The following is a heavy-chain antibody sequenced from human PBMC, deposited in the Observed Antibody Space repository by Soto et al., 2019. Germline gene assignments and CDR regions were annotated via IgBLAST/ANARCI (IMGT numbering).Heavy chain of an antibody. CDR1: GGSISSSSYY. Sequence: PSETLSLTCTVSGGSISSSSYYWGWIRQPPGKGLEWIGSIYYSGSTYYNPSLKSRVTISVDTSKNQFSLKLSSVTAADTAVYYCARLSYYYGMDVWGQGTTVTVSS. CDR2: IYYSGST. V-gene: IGHV4-39*01. CDR3: ARLSYYYGMDV. J-gene: IGHJ6*02.